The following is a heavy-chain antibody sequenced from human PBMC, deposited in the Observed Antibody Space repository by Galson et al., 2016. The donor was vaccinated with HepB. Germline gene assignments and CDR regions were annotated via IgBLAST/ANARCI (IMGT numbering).Heavy chain of an antibody. CDR3: ARAEDCFGDCPQKYYLDF. V-gene: IGHV1-18*01. CDR1: GYSFTDHG. J-gene: IGHJ4*02. CDR2: ISTSNGNR. D-gene: IGHD2-21*02. Sequence: SVKVSCKASGYSFTDHGISWARQAPGQGLEWVGWISTSNGNRRYADKLQGRVTLTTDTATSTAYMELGSLRSDDTALYYCARAEDCFGDCPQKYYLDFWGRGTLVTVSS.